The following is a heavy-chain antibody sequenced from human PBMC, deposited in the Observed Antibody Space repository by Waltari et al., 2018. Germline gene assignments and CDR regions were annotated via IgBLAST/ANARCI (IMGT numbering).Heavy chain of an antibody. CDR3: ARGGGPRTVVALTFDL. CDR2: ISPYKSNA. J-gene: IGHJ4*02. V-gene: IGHV1-18*01. CDR1: GYTFTNFG. D-gene: IGHD3-22*01. Sequence: QVQLVQSGAEVKKPGASVKVSCKASGYTFTNFGINWVRQAPGQGLEWMGWISPYKSNAEYERKLQGRVTKATDTSATTAFLELRSLRSDDTAVYYCARGGGPRTVVALTFDLWGQGTLVTVSA.